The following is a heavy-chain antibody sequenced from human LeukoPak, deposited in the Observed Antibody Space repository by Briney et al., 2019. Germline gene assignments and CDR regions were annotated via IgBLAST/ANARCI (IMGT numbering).Heavy chain of an antibody. V-gene: IGHV3-74*01. CDR2: INSDGSIT. J-gene: IGHJ6*02. CDR3: ARDAVDTANAV. D-gene: IGHD5-18*01. CDR1: GFTFSSYW. Sequence: GGSLRLSCAASGFTFSSYWMHWVRQAPGKGLVWVSRINSDGSITSYADSVKGRFTISRDNAKNTLYLQMNSLRAEDTAVYYCARDAVDTANAVWGQGTTVTVSS.